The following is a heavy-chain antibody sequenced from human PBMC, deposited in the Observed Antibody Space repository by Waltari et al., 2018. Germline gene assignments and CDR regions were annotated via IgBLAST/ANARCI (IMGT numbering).Heavy chain of an antibody. CDR2: ISSTSSDI. D-gene: IGHD6-13*01. Sequence: EVQLVESGGGLVKPGGSRRLPCAASGFTFNTYTMNWVRQAPGKGLEWVSSISSTSSDIYYADSVKGRFTISRDNAKSSLYLQLNSLRAEDTAVYYCAGGYSSYYGMDVWGQGTTVTVSS. CDR3: AGGYSSYYGMDV. CDR1: GFTFNTYT. V-gene: IGHV3-21*02. J-gene: IGHJ6*02.